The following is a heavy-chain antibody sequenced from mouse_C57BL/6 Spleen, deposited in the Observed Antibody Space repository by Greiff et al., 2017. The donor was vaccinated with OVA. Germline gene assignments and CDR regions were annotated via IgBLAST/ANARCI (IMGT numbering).Heavy chain of an antibody. D-gene: IGHD1-1*01. CDR3: ARGRGQDYFYAMDY. V-gene: IGHV5-17*01. CDR2: ISSGSSTI. J-gene: IGHJ4*01. Sequence: EVQLQESGGGLVKPGGSLKLSCAASGFTFSDYRMHWVRQAPEKGLAWVAYISSGSSTINYADTVQGRFTITRDNAKNTLFLQMTSRRSEDTAMYYCARGRGQDYFYAMDYWGQGTSVTVSS. CDR1: GFTFSDYR.